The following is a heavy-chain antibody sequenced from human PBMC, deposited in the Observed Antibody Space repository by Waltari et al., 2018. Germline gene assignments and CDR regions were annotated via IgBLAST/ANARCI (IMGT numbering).Heavy chain of an antibody. CDR1: GFTFSSYW. CDR2: IKQDGRWK. D-gene: IGHD3-10*01. Sequence: EVQLVESGGGLVQPGGSLRLSCAASGFTFSSYWVSWVRQAPGKGMEWVANIKQDGRWKYYVDYVKGRFTISRDNAQNSLYLQMNSLRAEDTAVYYCARYFGSGSYYPYWGQGTLVTVSS. J-gene: IGHJ4*02. CDR3: ARYFGSGSYYPY. V-gene: IGHV3-7*01.